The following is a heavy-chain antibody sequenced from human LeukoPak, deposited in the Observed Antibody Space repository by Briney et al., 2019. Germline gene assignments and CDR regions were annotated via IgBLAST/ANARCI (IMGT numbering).Heavy chain of an antibody. CDR2: ISGSGGST. D-gene: IGHD3-3*01. Sequence: GGSLRLSCAASGFTFSSYAMSWVRQAPGKGLEWVSAISGSGGSTYYADSVKGRFTISRDNSKNTLYLQMNSLRAEDTAVYYCARGDLPGLCDDFWSGCRLYGMDVWGQGTTVTVSS. CDR1: GFTFSSYA. CDR3: ARGDLPGLCDDFWSGCRLYGMDV. V-gene: IGHV3-23*01. J-gene: IGHJ6*02.